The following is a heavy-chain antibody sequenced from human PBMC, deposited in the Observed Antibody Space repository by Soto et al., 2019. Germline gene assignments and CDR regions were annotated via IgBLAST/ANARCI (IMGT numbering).Heavy chain of an antibody. V-gene: IGHV3-30*18. J-gene: IGHJ4*02. CDR3: AKDRYYYYDSSGYYYFDY. CDR2: ISYDGSNK. Sequence: GGSLRLSCAASGFTFSSYGMHWVRQAPGKGLEWVAVISYDGSNKYYADSVKGRFTISRDNSKNTLYLQMNSLRAEDTAVYYCAKDRYYYYDSSGYYYFDYWGQGTLVTVSS. D-gene: IGHD3-22*01. CDR1: GFTFSSYG.